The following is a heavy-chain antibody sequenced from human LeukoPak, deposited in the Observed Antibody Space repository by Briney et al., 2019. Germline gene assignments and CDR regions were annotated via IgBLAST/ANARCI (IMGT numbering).Heavy chain of an antibody. CDR1: GFTFSSYA. CDR3: AKAGGSYYGPYYYYYMDV. Sequence: GGSLRLSCAASGFTFSSYAMSWVRQAPGKGLEWVSAISGSGGSTYYADSVKGRFTISRDNSKNTLYLQMNSLRAEDTAVYYCAKAGGSYYGPYYYYYMDVWGKGTTVTVSS. J-gene: IGHJ6*03. D-gene: IGHD1-26*01. CDR2: ISGSGGST. V-gene: IGHV3-23*01.